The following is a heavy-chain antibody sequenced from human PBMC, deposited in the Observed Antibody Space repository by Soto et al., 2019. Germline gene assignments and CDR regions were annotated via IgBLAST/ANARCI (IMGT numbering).Heavy chain of an antibody. CDR1: GGTFSSYA. J-gene: IGHJ6*02. V-gene: IGHV1-69*06. D-gene: IGHD2-8*01. CDR2: IIPIFGTA. Sequence: QVQLVQSGAEVKKPGSSVKVSCKASGGTFSSYAISWVRQAPGQGLEWMGGIIPIFGTANYAQKFQGRVTITADKSTSTAYMELRSLRSEDTAVYYCARGRCTNGVCYVDYYYYGMDVWGQGTTVTVSS. CDR3: ARGRCTNGVCYVDYYYYGMDV.